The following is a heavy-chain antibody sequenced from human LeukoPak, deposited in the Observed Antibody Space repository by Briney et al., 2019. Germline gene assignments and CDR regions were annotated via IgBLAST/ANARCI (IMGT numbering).Heavy chain of an antibody. CDR2: IYPGDSDT. Sequence: GESLKISCRGSGYRFTNYWIGWVRQMPGKGLEWMGIIYPGDSDTRYSPSFQSQVTISADKSISTAYLQWSSLKAPDTAMYYCARRDGLGAFDIWGQGTMVTVSS. V-gene: IGHV5-51*01. J-gene: IGHJ3*02. CDR1: GYRFTNYW. D-gene: IGHD5-24*01. CDR3: ARRDGLGAFDI.